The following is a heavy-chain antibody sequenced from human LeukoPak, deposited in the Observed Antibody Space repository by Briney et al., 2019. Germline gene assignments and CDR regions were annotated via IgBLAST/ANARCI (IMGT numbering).Heavy chain of an antibody. J-gene: IGHJ4*02. CDR1: GVTSSSYS. Sequence: GGPLRLSCAASGVTSSSYSMNWVRQAPGKGLEWVSSISSSSSYIYYADSVKGRFTISRDNAKNSLYLQMNSLRAEDTAVYYCARWVAVAAGFDYWGQGTLVTVSS. CDR3: ARWVAVAAGFDY. CDR2: ISSSSSYI. V-gene: IGHV3-21*01. D-gene: IGHD6-19*01.